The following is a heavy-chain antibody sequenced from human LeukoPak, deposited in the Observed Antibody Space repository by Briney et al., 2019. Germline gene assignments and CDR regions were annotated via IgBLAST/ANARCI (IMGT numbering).Heavy chain of an antibody. CDR1: DDSITMYY. V-gene: IGHV4-4*07. Sequence: SETLSLTCSVSDDSITMYYWTWIRQPAGKGLEWIGRIYTSGSTNYNPSLKSRVTISLDTPKNQFSLKLDSVTAADTAVYYCARDGPSVYFDYWGQGALVTVSS. J-gene: IGHJ4*02. CDR3: ARDGPSVYFDY. CDR2: IYTSGST.